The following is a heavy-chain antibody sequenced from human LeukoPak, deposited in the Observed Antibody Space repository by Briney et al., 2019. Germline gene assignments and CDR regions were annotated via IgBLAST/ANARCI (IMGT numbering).Heavy chain of an antibody. D-gene: IGHD3-10*01. CDR2: ISSSSSYI. V-gene: IGHV3-21*04. Sequence: GGSLRLSCAASGFTFSSYSMNWVRQAPGKGLEWVSSISSSSSYIYYADSVKGRFTISRDNAKNSLYLQMNSLRTEDTALYYCAKEFRGYAFDYWGQGTLVTVSS. J-gene: IGHJ4*02. CDR1: GFTFSSYS. CDR3: AKEFRGYAFDY.